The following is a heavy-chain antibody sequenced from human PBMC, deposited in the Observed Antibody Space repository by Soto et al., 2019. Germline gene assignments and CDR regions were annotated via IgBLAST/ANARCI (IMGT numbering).Heavy chain of an antibody. CDR1: GGSFSGYY. V-gene: IGHV4-34*01. Sequence: TLSLTCAVYGGSFSGYYWNWIRQPPGKGLEWIGEIDHSGYTNYNSSLKSRVTISVDTSKNQFSLRLTSVTAADTAVYYCARVRDWFDPWGQGTLVTVSS. D-gene: IGHD3-3*01. CDR3: ARVRDWFDP. J-gene: IGHJ5*02. CDR2: IDHSGYT.